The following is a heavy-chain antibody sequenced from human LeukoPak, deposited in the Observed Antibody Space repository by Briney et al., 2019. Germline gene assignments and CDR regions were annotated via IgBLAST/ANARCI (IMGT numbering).Heavy chain of an antibody. CDR1: GVSFSGYY. CDR3: ARRNGQDIVATFRRRYYFDY. V-gene: IGHV4-34*01. D-gene: IGHD5-12*01. CDR2: INHSGST. J-gene: IGHJ4*02. Sequence: PSETLSLTCAVYGVSFSGYYWSWIRQPPGKGLEWIGEINHSGSTNYNPSLKSRVTISINTSKDQLSLKLSSVTAADTAVYYCARRNGQDIVATFRRRYYFDYWGQGTLVTVSS.